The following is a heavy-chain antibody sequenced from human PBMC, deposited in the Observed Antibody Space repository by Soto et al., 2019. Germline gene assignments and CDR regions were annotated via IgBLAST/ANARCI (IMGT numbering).Heavy chain of an antibody. J-gene: IGHJ4*02. D-gene: IGHD6-19*01. CDR1: GGTFSRHA. CDR2: IIPIFGTA. CDR3: TRGAAVAGIDY. V-gene: IGHV1-69*01. Sequence: QVQLVQSGAEVRKPGSSVKVSCKASGGTFSRHAISWVRQAPGQGLEWMGGIIPIFGTANHAQKFQGRVTIIADESTSTVYMELSSLRSEDTAMYYCTRGAAVAGIDYWGQGTLVTVSS.